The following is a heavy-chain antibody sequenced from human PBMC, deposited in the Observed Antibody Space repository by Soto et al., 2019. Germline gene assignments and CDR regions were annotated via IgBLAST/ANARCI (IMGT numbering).Heavy chain of an antibody. CDR3: ARVAESSGWTDLDY. CDR1: GYTFTSYG. CDR2: ISAYNGNT. J-gene: IGHJ4*02. V-gene: IGHV1-18*01. Sequence: EASVKVSCKASGYTFTSYGISWVRQAPGQGLEWMGWISAYNGNTNYAQKLQGRVTMNTDTSTSTANMELRSLRSDDTAVYYCARVAESSGWTDLDYWGQGTLVTVSS. D-gene: IGHD6-19*01.